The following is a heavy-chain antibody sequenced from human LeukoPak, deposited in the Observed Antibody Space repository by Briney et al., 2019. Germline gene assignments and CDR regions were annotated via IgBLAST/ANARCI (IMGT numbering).Heavy chain of an antibody. CDR3: ARMDIAAADTYNWIDP. V-gene: IGHV5-51*01. Sequence: GESLKISCKGSGYSFTSYWIGWVRQMPGKGLEWMGIIYPGDSDTRYSPSFQGQVTISADKSISTAYLQWSSLKASDTAMYYCARMDIAAADTYNWIDPWGQGTLVTVSS. D-gene: IGHD6-13*01. CDR1: GYSFTSYW. J-gene: IGHJ5*02. CDR2: IYPGDSDT.